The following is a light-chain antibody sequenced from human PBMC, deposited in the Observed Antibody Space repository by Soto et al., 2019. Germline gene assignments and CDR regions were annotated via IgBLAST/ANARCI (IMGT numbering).Light chain of an antibody. V-gene: IGLV2-14*01. Sequence: QSVLTQPASVSGSPGQSITISCTGTSSDVGGYNYVSWYQQHPGKAPKLMIYEVSNRPSGVSNRFSGSKSGNTASLTISGLQAEDEADYYCSSHRSGKTYVNGTGTKVTVL. CDR2: EVS. CDR1: SSDVGGYNY. J-gene: IGLJ1*01. CDR3: SSHRSGKTYV.